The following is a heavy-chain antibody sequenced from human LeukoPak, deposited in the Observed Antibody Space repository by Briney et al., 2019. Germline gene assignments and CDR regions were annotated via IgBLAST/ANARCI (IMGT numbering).Heavy chain of an antibody. J-gene: IGHJ4*02. V-gene: IGHV4-38-2*02. CDR3: ARGAMVRGEKGDY. CDR1: GYSISSGYY. CDR2: IYHSGST. Sequence: PSETLSLTCTVSGYSISSGYYWGWIRQPPGKGLEWIGSIYHSGSTYYNPSLKSRVTISVDTSKNQFSLKLSSVTAADTAVYYCARGAMVRGEKGDYWGQGTLVTVSS. D-gene: IGHD3-10*01.